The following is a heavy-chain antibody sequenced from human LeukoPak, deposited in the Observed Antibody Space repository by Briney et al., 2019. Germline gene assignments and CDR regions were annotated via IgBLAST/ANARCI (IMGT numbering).Heavy chain of an antibody. CDR1: GGSFSGYY. Sequence: SETLSLTCAVYGGSFSGYYWSWIRQPPGKGLEWIGEINHSGSTNYNPSLKSRVPMSEDTSKKQFSLKLSSVTAADTAVYYCARRPGSSWYAAFDIWGQGTMVTVSS. D-gene: IGHD6-13*01. J-gene: IGHJ3*02. CDR2: INHSGST. V-gene: IGHV4-34*01. CDR3: ARRPGSSWYAAFDI.